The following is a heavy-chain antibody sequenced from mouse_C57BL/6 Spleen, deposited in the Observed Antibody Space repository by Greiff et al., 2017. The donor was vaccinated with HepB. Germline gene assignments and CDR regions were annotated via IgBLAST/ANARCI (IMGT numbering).Heavy chain of an antibody. Sequence: EVMLVESGGGLVKPGGSLKLSCAASGFTFSDYGMHWVRQAPEKGLEWVAYISSGSSTIYYADTVKGRFTISRDNAKNTLFLQMTSLRSEDTAMYYCARSSQLRPHWYFDVWGTGTTVTVSS. V-gene: IGHV5-17*01. CDR3: ARSSQLRPHWYFDV. J-gene: IGHJ1*03. CDR2: ISSGSSTI. CDR1: GFTFSDYG.